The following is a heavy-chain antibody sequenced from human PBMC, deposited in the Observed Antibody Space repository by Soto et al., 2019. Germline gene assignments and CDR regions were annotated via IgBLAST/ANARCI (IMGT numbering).Heavy chain of an antibody. CDR3: ARSIAARPPHFDY. CDR2: INPNSGGT. J-gene: IGHJ4*02. CDR1: GYTFTGYY. D-gene: IGHD6-6*01. V-gene: IGHV1-2*04. Sequence: GASVKVSCKASGYTFTGYYMHWVRQAPGQGLEWMGWINPNSGGTNYAQKFQGWVTMTRDTSISTAYMELSRLRSDDTAVYYCARSIAARPPHFDYWGQGTLVTVSS.